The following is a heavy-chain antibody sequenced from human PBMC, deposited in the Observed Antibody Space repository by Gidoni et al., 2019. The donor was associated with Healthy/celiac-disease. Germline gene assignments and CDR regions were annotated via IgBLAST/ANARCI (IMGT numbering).Heavy chain of an antibody. D-gene: IGHD3-10*01. CDR2: RWYDGSNK. J-gene: IGHJ4*02. Sequence: QVQQVESGGGVVPPGRSLRRYCPPSGFTFSSYGMHWVRQGPGKGLVWVAGRWYDGSNKYYADSVKVRFTISRENSKNPLYLQLNSLRAEDTAVYYCARRGDGEVMQGFDYWGQGTLVTVSS. CDR3: ARRGDGEVMQGFDY. V-gene: IGHV3-33*01. CDR1: GFTFSSYG.